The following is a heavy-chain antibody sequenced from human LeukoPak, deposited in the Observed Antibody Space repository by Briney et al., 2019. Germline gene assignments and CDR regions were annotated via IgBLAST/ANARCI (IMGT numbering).Heavy chain of an antibody. CDR3: ARDSDFLGYCSGGSCYGLDY. CDR1: GFTFSSYW. J-gene: IGHJ4*02. D-gene: IGHD2-15*01. V-gene: IGHV3-7*01. CDR2: IKQDGSEK. Sequence: PGGSLRLSCAASGFTFSSYWMSWVRQAPGKGLEWVANIKQDGSEKYYVDFVKGRFTISRDNAKNSLYLQMNSLRAEDTAVYYCARDSDFLGYCSGGSCYGLDYWGQGTLVTVSS.